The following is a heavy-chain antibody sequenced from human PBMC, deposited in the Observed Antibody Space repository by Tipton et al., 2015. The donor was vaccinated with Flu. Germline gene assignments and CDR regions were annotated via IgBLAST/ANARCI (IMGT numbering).Heavy chain of an antibody. Sequence: TLSLTCTVSGGSISSGGYYWSWIRQHPGKGLEWIGYIYYSGSTYYNPSLKSRVTISVDTSKNQFSLKLSSVTAADTAVYYCAREQSVGGSCYFDYWGQGTLVTVSS. CDR2: IYYSGST. CDR1: GGSISSGGYY. J-gene: IGHJ4*02. D-gene: IGHD2-15*01. V-gene: IGHV4-31*03. CDR3: AREQSVGGSCYFDY.